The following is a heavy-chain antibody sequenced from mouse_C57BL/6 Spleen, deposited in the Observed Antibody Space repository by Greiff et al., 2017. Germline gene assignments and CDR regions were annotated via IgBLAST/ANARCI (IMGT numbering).Heavy chain of an antibody. J-gene: IGHJ1*03. V-gene: IGHV1-69*01. D-gene: IGHD1-1*01. CDR2: IDPSDSYT. Sequence: QVQLQQPGAELVMPGASVKLSCKASGYTFTSYWMHWVKQRPGQGLEWIGEIDPSDSYTNYNQKFKGKSTLTVDKSSSTAYMQLSSLTSEDSAVYYCAFTTRRYFDVWGTGTTVTVSS. CDR1: GYTFTSYW. CDR3: AFTTRRYFDV.